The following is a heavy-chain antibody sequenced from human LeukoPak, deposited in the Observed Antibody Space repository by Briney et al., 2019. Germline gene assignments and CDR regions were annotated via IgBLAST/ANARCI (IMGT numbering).Heavy chain of an antibody. Sequence: GRSLRLSCAASGFTFSSYGMHWVRQAPGKGLEWVSSISSSSSYIYYADSVKGRFTISRDNSKNTLYLQMNSLRAEDTAVYYCAKMDTMVRGVPPMDAFDIWGQGTMVTVSS. D-gene: IGHD3-10*01. V-gene: IGHV3-21*04. CDR3: AKMDTMVRGVPPMDAFDI. J-gene: IGHJ3*02. CDR1: GFTFSSYG. CDR2: ISSSSSYI.